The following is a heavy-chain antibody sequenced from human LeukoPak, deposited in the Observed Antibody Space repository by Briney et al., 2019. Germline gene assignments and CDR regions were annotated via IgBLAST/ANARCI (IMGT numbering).Heavy chain of an antibody. Sequence: GGSLRLSCAASGFTFSSHWMHWVRQAPGKGLVSVLRLNSDGSSTSYAASEKGRFTITKDNAKNTLYLQMKRLRAEDTAVYYCARGPQWEPFDYWGQGTVVTVSS. D-gene: IGHD1-26*01. V-gene: IGHV3-74*01. CDR1: GFTFSSHW. CDR2: LNSDGSST. J-gene: IGHJ4*02. CDR3: ARGPQWEPFDY.